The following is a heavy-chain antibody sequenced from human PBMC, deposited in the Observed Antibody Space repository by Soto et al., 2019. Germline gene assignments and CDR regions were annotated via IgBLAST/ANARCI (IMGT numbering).Heavy chain of an antibody. CDR2: RAYSGTS. Sequence: QVQLQESGPGLVKPSQTLSLTCTISGDSVSSGGYFWTWLRQRPGKGLELMGYRAYSGTSYYSASVLSPVSICLDTSKLQLSLRLESVTPADTAVYSCARLLMLLGRPYWFDPWGQGTLVIVSS. CDR1: GDSVSSGGYF. D-gene: IGHD1-1*01. CDR3: ARLLMLLGRPYWFDP. J-gene: IGHJ5*02. V-gene: IGHV4-31*01.